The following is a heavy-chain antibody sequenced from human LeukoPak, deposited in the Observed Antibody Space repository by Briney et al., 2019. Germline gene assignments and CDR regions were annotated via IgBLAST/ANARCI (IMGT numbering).Heavy chain of an antibody. D-gene: IGHD2-21*02. CDR1: GFTFSSYG. J-gene: IGHJ4*02. V-gene: IGHV3-30*18. CDR3: AKDSGIVVVTAIDCFDY. Sequence: GGSLRLSCAASGFTFSSYGMHRVRQAPGKGLEWVAVISYDGSNKYYADSVKGRFTISRDNSKNTLYLQMNSLRAEDTAVYYCAKDSGIVVVTAIDCFDYWGQGTLVTVSS. CDR2: ISYDGSNK.